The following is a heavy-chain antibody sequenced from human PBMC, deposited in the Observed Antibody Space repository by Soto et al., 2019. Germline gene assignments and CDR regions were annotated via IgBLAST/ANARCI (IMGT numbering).Heavy chain of an antibody. CDR3: ARGSPIVVVSWRSDAFDI. Sequence: QVQLQQWGAGLLKPSETLSLTCAVYGGSFSGYYWSWIRQPPGKGLEWIGEINHSGSTNYNPSLKSRVTISVDTSKNQFSMKLSSVTAADTAVYYCARGSPIVVVSWRSDAFDIWGQGTMVTVSS. J-gene: IGHJ3*02. CDR2: INHSGST. D-gene: IGHD3-22*01. V-gene: IGHV4-34*01. CDR1: GGSFSGYY.